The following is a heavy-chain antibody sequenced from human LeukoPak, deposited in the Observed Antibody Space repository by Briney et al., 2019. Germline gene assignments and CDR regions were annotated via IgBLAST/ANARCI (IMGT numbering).Heavy chain of an antibody. V-gene: IGHV3-23*01. J-gene: IGHJ6*03. CDR1: GFTFSSYA. D-gene: IGHD1-1*01. Sequence: PGGPLRLPCAASGFTFSSYAMSWVRQAPGKGLEWVSAISGSGGSTYYADSVKGRFTISRDNSKNTLYLQMNSLRAEDTAVYYCAKGQQNWYYYYMDVWGKGTTVTVSS. CDR3: AKGQQNWYYYYMDV. CDR2: ISGSGGST.